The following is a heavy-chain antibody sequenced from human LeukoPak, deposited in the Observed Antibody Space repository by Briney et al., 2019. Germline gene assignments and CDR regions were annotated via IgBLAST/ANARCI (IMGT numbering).Heavy chain of an antibody. CDR2: IYYSGNT. Sequence: SETLSLTCTVSGGSISSRSYHWGWVRQPPGKGLEYIGRIYYSGNTYYNPSLRSRVTISVDTSKNQFSLKLSSVTAADTAVYYCARLYYDSAGYYWFDPWGQGALVTVSS. V-gene: IGHV4-39*01. D-gene: IGHD3-22*01. CDR1: GGSISSRSYH. CDR3: ARLYYDSAGYYWFDP. J-gene: IGHJ5*02.